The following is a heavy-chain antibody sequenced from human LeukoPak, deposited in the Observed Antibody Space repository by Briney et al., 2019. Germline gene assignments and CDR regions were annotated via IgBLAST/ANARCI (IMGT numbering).Heavy chain of an antibody. D-gene: IGHD3-3*01. CDR1: GYTFTGYY. CDR3: ARGLYDFWSGYLENYFDY. Sequence: GASVKVSCKASGYTFTGYYMHWVRQAPGQGLEWMGGIIPIFGTANYAQKFQGRVTITADGSTSTAYMELSSLRSEDTAVYYCARGLYDFWSGYLENYFDYWGQGTLVTVSS. J-gene: IGHJ4*02. V-gene: IGHV1-69*13. CDR2: IIPIFGTA.